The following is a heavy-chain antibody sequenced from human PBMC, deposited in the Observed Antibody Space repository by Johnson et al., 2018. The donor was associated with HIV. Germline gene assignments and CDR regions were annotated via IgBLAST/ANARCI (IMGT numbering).Heavy chain of an antibody. D-gene: IGHD3-9*01. V-gene: IGHV3-11*04. CDR1: GFTFSDYY. Sequence: QVQLVESGGGLVKPGGSLRLSCAASGFTFSDYYMSWIRQAPGKGLEWVSYISSSGSTIYYADSVKGRFTISRDNAKNSLYLHVNRLRAEDTDVYYCAGGWLFLDAFDIWGQGTMVTVSS. CDR2: ISSSGSTI. J-gene: IGHJ3*02. CDR3: AGGWLFLDAFDI.